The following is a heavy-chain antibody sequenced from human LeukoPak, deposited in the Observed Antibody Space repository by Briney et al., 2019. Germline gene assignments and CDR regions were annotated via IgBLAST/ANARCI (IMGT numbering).Heavy chain of an antibody. CDR1: GYSSIGGYY. J-gene: IGHJ3*01. CDR2: IFHTGSI. D-gene: IGHD3-22*01. V-gene: IGHV4-38-2*01. Sequence: SETLSLTCGVSGYSSIGGYYWGWIRQSPGKGLEWIATIFHTGSIYHNPSLKSRVILSVATSKNQFSLILTSVTAADTAVYYCVRMGVSYYYDSSTYYPVAFDVWGQGTMVTVSS. CDR3: VRMGVSYYYDSSTYYPVAFDV.